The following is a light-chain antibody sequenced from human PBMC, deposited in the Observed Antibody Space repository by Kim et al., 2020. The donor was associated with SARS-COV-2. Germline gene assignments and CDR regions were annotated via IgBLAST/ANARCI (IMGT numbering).Light chain of an antibody. J-gene: IGLJ1*01. CDR1: SGHSSYA. CDR2: LNSDGSH. V-gene: IGLV4-69*01. CDR3: QTWGTGIGGYV. Sequence: QPVLTQSPSASASLGASVKLTCTLSSGHSSYAIAWHQQQPEKGPRYLMKLNSDGSHSKGDGIPDRFSGSSFGAERYLTISSLQSEDEADYYCQTWGTGIGGYVFGTGTKVTVL.